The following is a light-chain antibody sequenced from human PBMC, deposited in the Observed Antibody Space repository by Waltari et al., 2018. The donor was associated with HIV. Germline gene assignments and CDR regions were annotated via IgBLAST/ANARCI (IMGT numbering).Light chain of an antibody. V-gene: IGKV4-1*01. CDR1: QSVLYSSSSKNY. J-gene: IGKJ3*01. CDR2: LAS. CDR3: QQYYSLPFT. Sequence: DIVMTQSPDSLVVSLGERATINCKSSQSVLYSSSSKNYLAWYQQKPGQSPKLLIYLASTRESRVPNRFSGGGSETDFTLTISSLQAEDVAVYYCQQYYSLPFTFGPGTKVDIK.